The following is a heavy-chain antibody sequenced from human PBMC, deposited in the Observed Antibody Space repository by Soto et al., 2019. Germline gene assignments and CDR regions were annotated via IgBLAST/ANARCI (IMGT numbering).Heavy chain of an antibody. D-gene: IGHD1-26*01. Sequence: PGESLKISCKGSGYDFTTYWIGWVRQMPGKGLEWMGIIYPGDSDTKYSPSFQGQVNMSVDKSLSTAYLQWTRLRASDTAIYFCARKIVGATRGGFDYWGQGTLVTVSS. V-gene: IGHV5-51*01. J-gene: IGHJ4*02. CDR2: IYPGDSDT. CDR1: GYDFTTYW. CDR3: ARKIVGATRGGFDY.